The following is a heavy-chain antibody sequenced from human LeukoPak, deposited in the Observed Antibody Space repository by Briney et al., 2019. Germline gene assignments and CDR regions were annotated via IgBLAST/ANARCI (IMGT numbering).Heavy chain of an antibody. D-gene: IGHD3-10*01. CDR3: ARMYYYGSGSPSGY. J-gene: IGHJ4*02. V-gene: IGHV3-74*01. CDR2: INSDGSST. Sequence: PGGSLRLSCAASGFTSSSYAMSWVRQAPGKGLVWVSRINSDGSSTSYADSVKGRFTISRDNAKNTLYLQMNSLRAEDTAVYYCARMYYYGSGSPSGYWGQGTLVTVSS. CDR1: GFTSSSYA.